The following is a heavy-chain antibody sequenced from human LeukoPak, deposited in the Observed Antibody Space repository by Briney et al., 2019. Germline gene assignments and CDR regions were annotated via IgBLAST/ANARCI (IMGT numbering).Heavy chain of an antibody. CDR2: IYHSGST. V-gene: IGHV4-30-2*01. J-gene: IGHJ4*02. CDR3: ARGGGDYGDYEIDY. Sequence: SQTLSLTCAVSGGSISSGGYSWSWIRQPPGKGLEWIGYIYHSGSTYYNPSLKSRVTISVDRSKNQCSLKLSSVTAADTAVYYCARGGGDYGDYEIDYWGQGTLVTVSS. CDR1: GGSISSGGYS. D-gene: IGHD4-17*01.